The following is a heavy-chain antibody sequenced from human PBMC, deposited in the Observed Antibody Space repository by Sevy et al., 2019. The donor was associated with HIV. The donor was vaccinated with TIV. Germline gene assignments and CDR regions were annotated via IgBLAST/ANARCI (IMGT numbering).Heavy chain of an antibody. D-gene: IGHD3-3*01. V-gene: IGHV3-30*18. Sequence: GGSLRLSCAASGFNFSSYGMHWVRQAPGKGLEWVAVISYDGSSKNYADSVKGRFTISRDNSKNTVYLQINRLRAEDTAVYYCAKESGSYYDFWSGHDAFAIWGQGTMVTVSS. CDR1: GFNFSSYG. CDR3: AKESGSYYDFWSGHDAFAI. J-gene: IGHJ3*02. CDR2: ISYDGSSK.